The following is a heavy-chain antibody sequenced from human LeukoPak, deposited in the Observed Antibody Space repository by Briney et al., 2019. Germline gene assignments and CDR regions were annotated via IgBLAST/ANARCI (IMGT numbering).Heavy chain of an antibody. CDR1: GFTFSDYA. D-gene: IGHD2-2*01. V-gene: IGHV3-69-1*01. J-gene: IGHJ4*02. CDR2: ISSSSYI. Sequence: GGSLRLSCVASGFTFSDYAMSWVRQAPGKGLEWVSSISSSSYIYYADSVKGRFTISRDNAKNSLYLQMNSLRAEDTAVYYCARGRGVVSAGIDYWGQGTLVTVSS. CDR3: ARGRGVVSAGIDY.